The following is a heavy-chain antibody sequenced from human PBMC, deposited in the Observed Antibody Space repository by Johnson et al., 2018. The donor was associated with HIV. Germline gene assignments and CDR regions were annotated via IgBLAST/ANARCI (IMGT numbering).Heavy chain of an antibody. V-gene: IGHV3-66*01. CDR1: GVTVGSNY. CDR3: ARDRPYSDFWSAYSVHGAFDI. J-gene: IGHJ3*02. CDR2: VNSGGTT. D-gene: IGHD3-3*01. Sequence: VQLMESGGGLVQPGGSLRLSCAASGVTVGSNYMSWVRQAPGKGLEWVSVVNSGGTTYYAGSVKGRFTISRDNAKNSLYLQMNSLRTEDTAVYYCARDRPYSDFWSAYSVHGAFDIWVQGTMVTVSS.